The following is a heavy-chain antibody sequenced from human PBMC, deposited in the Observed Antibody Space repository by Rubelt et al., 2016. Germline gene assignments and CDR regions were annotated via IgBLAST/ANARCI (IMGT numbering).Heavy chain of an antibody. Sequence: EVQLVESGGGLVQPGGSLRLSCAASGFTFSSYWMHWVRQAPGKGLVWVSRINSDGSSTSYADSVKARLTISRDKAKNTLYLQMNSLRAEDTAVYYCARSGPDVVVPAAIRVEGDAFDIWGQGTMVTVSS. CDR2: INSDGSST. J-gene: IGHJ3*02. D-gene: IGHD2-2*02. CDR3: ARSGPDVVVPAAIRVEGDAFDI. CDR1: GFTFSSYW. V-gene: IGHV3-74*01.